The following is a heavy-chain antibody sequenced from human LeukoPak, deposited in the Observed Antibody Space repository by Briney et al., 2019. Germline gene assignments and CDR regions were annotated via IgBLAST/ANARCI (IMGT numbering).Heavy chain of an antibody. D-gene: IGHD2-15*01. CDR3: ARGSSNWYFDL. CDR2: ISSFSTYT. J-gene: IGHJ2*01. CDR1: GFSFSDYY. V-gene: IGHV3-11*06. Sequence: GGSLRLSCAVSGFSFSDYYMSWIRQTPGKGLEWVSYISSFSTYTNYADSVKGRFTISRGNAKNSLHLQTNSLRDEDTAVYYCARGSSNWYFDLWGRGTLVTVSS.